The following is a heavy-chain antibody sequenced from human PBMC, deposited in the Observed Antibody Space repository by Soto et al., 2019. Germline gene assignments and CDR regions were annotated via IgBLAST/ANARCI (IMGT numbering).Heavy chain of an antibody. CDR3: AKGRGGSGSLTPRVDF. CDR1: GFTFNNYA. D-gene: IGHD3-10*01. J-gene: IGHJ4*02. V-gene: IGHV3-23*01. Sequence: EVQLLEYGGGLVQPGGSLRLSCAASGFTFNNYAMTWVRQAPGKGLEWVSAISGGGDTTSYADSVKGRFTVSRDGSKNTLYLQMSSQRAEDTALYYCAKGRGGSGSLTPRVDFWGQNTLVTVSS. CDR2: ISGGGDTT.